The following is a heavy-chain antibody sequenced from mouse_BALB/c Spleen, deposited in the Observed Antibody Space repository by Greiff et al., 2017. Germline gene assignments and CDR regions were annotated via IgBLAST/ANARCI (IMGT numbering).Heavy chain of an antibody. CDR3: TRFYYGYSY. V-gene: IGHV5-6*02. J-gene: IGHJ3*01. CDR1: GFTFSSYG. Sequence: DVMLVESGGDLVKPGGSLKLSCAASGFTFSSYGLSWVRQTPDKRLEWVATISSGGSFTYYPDSVKGLFTISRDNAKNTQYLQISSLKSEDTAMYYCTRFYYGYSYWGQGTLVTVSA. CDR2: ISSGGSFT. D-gene: IGHD2-2*01.